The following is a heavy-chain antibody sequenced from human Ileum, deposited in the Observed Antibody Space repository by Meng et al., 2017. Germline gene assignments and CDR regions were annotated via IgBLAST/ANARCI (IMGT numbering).Heavy chain of an antibody. J-gene: IGHJ4*03. V-gene: IGHV1-46*01. CDR2: INPSGGNT. Sequence: ASVKVSCKASGYTFPSYYMHWVRQAPGQGLEWMGLINPSGGNTSYAQKFQGRVTVTRDTSTSTVYMELSSLRSEDTAVYYCARAESSGSPPRDYWGQGTPVTVSS. CDR1: GYTFPSYY. D-gene: IGHD3-10*01. CDR3: ARAESSGSPPRDY.